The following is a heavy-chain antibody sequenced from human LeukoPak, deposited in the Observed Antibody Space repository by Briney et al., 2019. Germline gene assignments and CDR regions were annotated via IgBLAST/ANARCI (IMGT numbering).Heavy chain of an antibody. CDR2: INHSGST. CDR3: ARARARGYSYGFGIYYFDY. V-gene: IGHV4-34*01. CDR1: GGSFSGYY. Sequence: SETLSLTCAVYGGSFSGYYWSWIRQPPGKGLEWIGEINHSGSTNYNPSLKSQVTISVDTSKNQFSLKLSSVTAADTAVYYCARARARGYSYGFGIYYFDYWGQGTLVTVSS. J-gene: IGHJ4*02. D-gene: IGHD5-18*01.